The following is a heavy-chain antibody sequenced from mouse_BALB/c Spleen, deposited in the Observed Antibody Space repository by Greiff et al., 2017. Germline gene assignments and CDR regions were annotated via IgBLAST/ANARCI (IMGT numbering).Heavy chain of an antibody. Sequence: VQLQQSGAELVRPGTSVKISCKASGYTFTNYWLGWVKQRPGHGLEWIGDIYPGGGYTNYNEKFKGKATLTADTSSSTAYMQLSSLTSEDSAVYFCARDYGSSPWFAYWGQGTLVTVSA. J-gene: IGHJ3*01. D-gene: IGHD1-1*01. CDR2: IYPGGGYT. CDR3: ARDYGSSPWFAY. V-gene: IGHV1-63*02. CDR1: GYTFTNYW.